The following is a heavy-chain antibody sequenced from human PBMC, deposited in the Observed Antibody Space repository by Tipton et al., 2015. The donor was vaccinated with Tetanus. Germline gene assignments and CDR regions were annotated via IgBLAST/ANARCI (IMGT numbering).Heavy chain of an antibody. J-gene: IGHJ4*02. V-gene: IGHV1-69*01. Sequence: QSGPEVKKPGSSVKVSCKFSGGTFSTFPINWVRQAPGQGLEWMGQIIPVFGTPNYAHSFQVRVTITADESTSTAYLEVNSLRSEDTAFYYCARGEAAGMQGFGYWGQGTQVAVSS. D-gene: IGHD6-13*01. CDR1: GGTFSTFP. CDR2: IIPVFGTP. CDR3: ARGEAAGMQGFGY.